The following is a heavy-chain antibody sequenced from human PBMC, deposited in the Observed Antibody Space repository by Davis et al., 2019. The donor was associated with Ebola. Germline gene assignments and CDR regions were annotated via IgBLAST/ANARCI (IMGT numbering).Heavy chain of an antibody. D-gene: IGHD6-6*01. CDR1: GFTFSDYY. V-gene: IGHV3-11*01. J-gene: IGHJ6*02. CDR2: ISSSGSTI. Sequence: GESLKISCAASGFTFSDYYMSWLRQAPGKGLERVSYISSSGSTIYYADSVKGRFTISRDNAKNSLYLQMNSLRAEDTAVYYCARGLAARRYYYGMDVWGQGTTVTVSS. CDR3: ARGLAARRYYYGMDV.